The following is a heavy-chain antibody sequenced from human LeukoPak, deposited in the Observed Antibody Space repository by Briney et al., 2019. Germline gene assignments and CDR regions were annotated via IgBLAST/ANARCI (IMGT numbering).Heavy chain of an antibody. CDR1: GFTFSSST. CDR3: ARDLTTQSRREGIFDY. Sequence: ASVKVSCKASGFTFSSSTMQWVRQARGQRLEWIGWIVVGSGNTNYAQKFQERVTITRDMSTSTAYMELTSLRSEDTAVYYCARDLTTQSRREGIFDYWGQGTLVTVSS. D-gene: IGHD5-24*01. J-gene: IGHJ4*02. CDR2: IVVGSGNT. V-gene: IGHV1-58*02.